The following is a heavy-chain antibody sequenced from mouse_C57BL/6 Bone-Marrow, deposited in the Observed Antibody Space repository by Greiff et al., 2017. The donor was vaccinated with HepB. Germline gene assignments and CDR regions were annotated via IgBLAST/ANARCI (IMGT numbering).Heavy chain of an antibody. CDR2: INPNNGGT. CDR1: GYTFTDYN. D-gene: IGHD1-1*01. Sequence: EVQLQQSGPELVKPGASVKIPCKASGYTFTDYNMDWVKQSHGKSLEWIGDINPNNGGTIYNQKFKGKATLTVDKSSSTAYMELRSLTSEDTAVYYCARKGDYGSPPSFDYWGQGTTLTVSS. V-gene: IGHV1-18*01. J-gene: IGHJ2*01. CDR3: ARKGDYGSPPSFDY.